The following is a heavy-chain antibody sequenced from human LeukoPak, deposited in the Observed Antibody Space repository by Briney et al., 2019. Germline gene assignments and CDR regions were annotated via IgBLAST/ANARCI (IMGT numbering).Heavy chain of an antibody. Sequence: SETLSLTCGVSGGSMSSSSYYWGWIRRPPGEGLEWIGSIYYSGSTYYNPSLKSRVTISVDSSKNQCSLKLSSVTAADTAVYYCARHGTVTHRFDYWGQGTLVTVSS. CDR2: IYYSGST. CDR1: GGSMSSSSYY. J-gene: IGHJ4*02. CDR3: ARHGTVTHRFDY. V-gene: IGHV4-39*01. D-gene: IGHD4-17*01.